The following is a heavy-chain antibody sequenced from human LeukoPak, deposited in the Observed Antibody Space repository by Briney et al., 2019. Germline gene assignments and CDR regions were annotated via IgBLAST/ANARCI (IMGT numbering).Heavy chain of an antibody. CDR3: AKGSGGYYPASDY. D-gene: IGHD3-22*01. CDR2: ISGSGGST. Sequence: QTGGSLRLSCAASGFTFSNYAMSWDRQAPGEGLEWVSAISGSGGSTYYADSVKGRFTISRDNSKNTLYLQMNSLRAEDTAVYYCAKGSGGYYPASDYWGQGTLVTVSS. J-gene: IGHJ4*02. CDR1: GFTFSNYA. V-gene: IGHV3-23*01.